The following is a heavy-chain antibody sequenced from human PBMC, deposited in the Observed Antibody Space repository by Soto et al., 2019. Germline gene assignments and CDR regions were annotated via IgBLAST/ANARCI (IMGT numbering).Heavy chain of an antibody. Sequence: ASVKVSYKASGYTFTGYYMHWVRQAPGQGLEWMGWINPNSGGTNYAQKFQGRVTMTRDTSISTAYMELSRLRSDDTAVYYCARVAAAATPWLDYWGQGTLVTVSS. CDR1: GYTFTGYY. J-gene: IGHJ4*02. CDR3: ARVAAAATPWLDY. V-gene: IGHV1-2*02. D-gene: IGHD6-13*01. CDR2: INPNSGGT.